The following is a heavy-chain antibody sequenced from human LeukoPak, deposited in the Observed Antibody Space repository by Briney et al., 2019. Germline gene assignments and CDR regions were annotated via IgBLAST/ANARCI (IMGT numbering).Heavy chain of an antibody. Sequence: GASVKVSCKASGYTFTGYYMHWVRQAPGQGLEWMGWINPNSGGTNYAQKFQGRVTMTRDTSISTAYMELSRLRSDDTAVYYCARDARIAAAGTPGWFDPWGQGTLVTVSS. CDR1: GYTFTGYY. CDR3: ARDARIAAAGTPGWFDP. CDR2: INPNSGGT. J-gene: IGHJ5*02. D-gene: IGHD6-13*01. V-gene: IGHV1-2*02.